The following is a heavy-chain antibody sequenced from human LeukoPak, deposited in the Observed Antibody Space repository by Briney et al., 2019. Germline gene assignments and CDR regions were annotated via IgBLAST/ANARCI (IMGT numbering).Heavy chain of an antibody. D-gene: IGHD5-18*01. CDR1: GYTFTSYG. CDR2: ISAYNGNT. CDR3: AREPTGGYSYGSWFDP. J-gene: IGHJ5*02. Sequence: GASVKVSCKASGYTFTSYGISWVRQAPGQGLEWMGWISAYNGNTNYAQKLQGRVTMTTHTSTSTAYMELRSLRSDDTAVYYCAREPTGGYSYGSWFDPWGQGTLVTVSS. V-gene: IGHV1-18*01.